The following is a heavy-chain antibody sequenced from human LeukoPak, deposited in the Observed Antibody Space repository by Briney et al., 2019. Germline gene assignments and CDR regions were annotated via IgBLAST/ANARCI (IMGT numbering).Heavy chain of an antibody. CDR2: ISKSGGST. J-gene: IGHJ4*02. V-gene: IGHV3-23*01. Sequence: PGGSLRLSCAVSGITFSTIGVSWVRLAPGKGLEWITSISKSGGSTYYADSVKGRFTISRDNSKDTLYLQMNSLRAEDTAVYYCANVVGGYWGQGTLVTVSS. CDR3: ANVVGGY. CDR1: GITFSTIG. D-gene: IGHD2-21*01.